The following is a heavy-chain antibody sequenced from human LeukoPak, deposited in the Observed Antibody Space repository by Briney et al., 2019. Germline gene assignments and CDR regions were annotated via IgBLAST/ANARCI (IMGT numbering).Heavy chain of an antibody. Sequence: PGGSLRLFCAASGFTFSSYDMHWVREATGKGLEGVSAIGTAGDTYYPGCVKGRFTTSRENAKNSLYLQMNSLRAGDTAVYYCAKDYYPSGSFGWFDPWGQGTLVTVSS. D-gene: IGHD3-10*01. J-gene: IGHJ5*02. CDR3: AKDYYPSGSFGWFDP. CDR1: GFTFSSYD. V-gene: IGHV3-13*01. CDR2: IGTAGDT.